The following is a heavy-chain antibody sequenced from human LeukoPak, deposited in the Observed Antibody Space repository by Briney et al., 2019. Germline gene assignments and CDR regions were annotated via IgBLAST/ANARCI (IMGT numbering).Heavy chain of an antibody. D-gene: IGHD2-15*01. Sequence: SVNVSCKASGGTFSSYAISWVRQAPGQGLEWMGRIIPILGIATYAQKFQERVTISADKSTSTAYMELSSLRSEDTAVYYCARALRGGDYSADYWGQGTLVTVSS. CDR3: ARALRGGDYSADY. CDR2: IIPILGIA. CDR1: GGTFSSYA. J-gene: IGHJ4*02. V-gene: IGHV1-69*04.